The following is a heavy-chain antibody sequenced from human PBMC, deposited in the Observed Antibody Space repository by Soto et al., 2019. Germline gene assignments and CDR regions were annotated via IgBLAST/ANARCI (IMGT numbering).Heavy chain of an antibody. CDR1: GFTFSTYS. Sequence: GGSLRLSCVGSGFTFSTYSIHWVRQAPGKGLECVSSISSPSDIYYADSVKGRFTISRDNAKNSVSLQMNSLRAEDTAVYYCAREYTAWPVAYGLDVWGPGTTVTVS. CDR2: ISSPSDI. J-gene: IGHJ6*02. D-gene: IGHD2-2*02. CDR3: AREYTAWPVAYGLDV. V-gene: IGHV3-21*01.